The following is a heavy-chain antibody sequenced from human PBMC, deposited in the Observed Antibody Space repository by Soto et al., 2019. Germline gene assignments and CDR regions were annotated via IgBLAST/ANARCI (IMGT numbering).Heavy chain of an antibody. Sequence: VQLQESGPGLVKPSETLSLTCTVSGGSISSYYWSWIRQPPGKGLEWIRYIYYIGSTNYNPSLKSRVTISVDTSKNQFPLKLSSVTAADTAVYYCARVVAPHPAGYSSGWSSTLIDYWAQGTLVTVSS. CDR1: GGSISSYY. CDR3: ARVVAPHPAGYSSGWSSTLIDY. J-gene: IGHJ4*02. CDR2: IYYIGST. V-gene: IGHV4-59*12. D-gene: IGHD6-19*01.